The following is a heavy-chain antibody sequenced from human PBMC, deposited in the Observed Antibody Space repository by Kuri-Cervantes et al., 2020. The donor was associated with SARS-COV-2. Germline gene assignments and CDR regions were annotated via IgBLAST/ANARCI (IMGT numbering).Heavy chain of an antibody. CDR2: IYSGGST. D-gene: IGHD6-13*01. V-gene: IGHV3-53*01. Sequence: GESLKISCAASGFTVSSNYMSWVRQAPWKGLEWVSVIYSGGSTYYADSVKGRFTISRDNSKNTLYLQMNSLRAEDTAVYYCAIAAAEFFDYWGQGTLVTVSS. CDR3: AIAAAEFFDY. CDR1: GFTVSSNY. J-gene: IGHJ4*02.